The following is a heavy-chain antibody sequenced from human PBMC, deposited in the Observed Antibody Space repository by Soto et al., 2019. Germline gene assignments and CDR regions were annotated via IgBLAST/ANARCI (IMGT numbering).Heavy chain of an antibody. CDR1: GYSLTSYW. Sequence: GESLKISCKGSGYSLTSYWIGWVRQMPGKGLEWMGIIYPGDSDTRYSPSFQGQVTISADKSISTAYLQWSSLKASDTAMYYCARLGNWGQGYYYGMDVWGQGTTVTVSS. D-gene: IGHD3-16*01. J-gene: IGHJ6*02. CDR2: IYPGDSDT. CDR3: ARLGNWGQGYYYGMDV. V-gene: IGHV5-51*01.